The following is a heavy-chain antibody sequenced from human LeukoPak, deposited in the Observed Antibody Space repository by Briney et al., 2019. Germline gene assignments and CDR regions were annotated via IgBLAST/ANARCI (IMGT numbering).Heavy chain of an antibody. V-gene: IGHV4-59*01. CDR2: INYSGST. D-gene: IGHD5-18*01. Sequence: SETLSLTCTVSGDSISSYYWSWIRQPPGKGLEWSVYINYSGSTNYNPSLKSRVTISVDTSKNQFSLKLSSVTAADTAVYYCARGEVAAMENGRPRYYFDYWGQGTLVTVSS. CDR1: GDSISSYY. J-gene: IGHJ4*02. CDR3: ARGEVAAMENGRPRYYFDY.